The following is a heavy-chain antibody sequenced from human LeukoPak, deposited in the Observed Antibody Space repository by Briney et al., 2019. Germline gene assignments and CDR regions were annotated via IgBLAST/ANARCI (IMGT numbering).Heavy chain of an antibody. Sequence: PSETLSLTCTVSGGSISSYYWSWIRQPAGKGLEWIGSIYYSGSTYYNPSLKSRVTISVDTSKNQFSLKLSSVTAADTAVYYCARGRQPYIAAADHFDYWGQGTLVTVSS. J-gene: IGHJ4*02. D-gene: IGHD6-13*01. CDR3: ARGRQPYIAAADHFDY. V-gene: IGHV4-59*05. CDR1: GGSISSYY. CDR2: IYYSGST.